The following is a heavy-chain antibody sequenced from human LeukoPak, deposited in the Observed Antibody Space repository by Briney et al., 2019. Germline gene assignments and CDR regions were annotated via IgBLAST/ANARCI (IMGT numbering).Heavy chain of an antibody. CDR2: INPNSGGT. V-gene: IGHV1-2*02. J-gene: IGHJ2*01. CDR1: GYTFTGYY. D-gene: IGHD3-3*01. CDR3: ATTPDLRPNWYLDL. Sequence: ASVKVSCKASGYTFTGYYMYWVRQAPGQGLEWMGWINPNSGGTNYAQKFQGRVTMTRDTPITTAYMELRRLRSDDTAVYYCATTPDLRPNWYLDLWGRGTLVIVSS.